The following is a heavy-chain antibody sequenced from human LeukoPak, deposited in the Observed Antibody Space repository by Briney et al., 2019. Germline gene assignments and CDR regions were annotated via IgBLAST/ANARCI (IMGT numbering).Heavy chain of an antibody. D-gene: IGHD1-26*01. CDR3: ARDIREVGATHYFDY. CDR2: IHYSGST. CDR1: GFSITSYY. Sequence: SETPSLTCTVSGFSITSYYWSWIRQPPGKGLEWIGLIHYSGSTTYNPSLKSRVTMSVDTSKNQFSLQLRSVTAADTALYYCARDIREVGATHYFDYWGQGTLVTVTS. J-gene: IGHJ4*02. V-gene: IGHV4-59*01.